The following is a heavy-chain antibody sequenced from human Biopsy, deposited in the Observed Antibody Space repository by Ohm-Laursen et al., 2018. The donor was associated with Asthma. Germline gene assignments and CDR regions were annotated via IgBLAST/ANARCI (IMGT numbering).Heavy chain of an antibody. D-gene: IGHD1-7*01. J-gene: IGHJ4*02. Sequence: ASVKVSCKISGYSLTDLSMHWVRQAPGQGLEWMGGHDHEEGGTVDARRFQGRVTMTEDTSTDTAYMELSSLSSDDTAVYYCASDFPKNYVRYNFQFWGQGTLVTVSS. CDR2: HDHEEGGT. CDR1: GYSLTDLS. CDR3: ASDFPKNYVRYNFQF. V-gene: IGHV1-24*01.